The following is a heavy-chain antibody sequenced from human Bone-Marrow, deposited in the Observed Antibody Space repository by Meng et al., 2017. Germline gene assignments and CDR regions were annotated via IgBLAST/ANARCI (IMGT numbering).Heavy chain of an antibody. CDR3: ARDGRVVADKYGYYNYGMDV. J-gene: IGHJ6*02. CDR1: GGSIGRYY. Sequence: SETLSLTCTVSGGSIGRYYWSWIRQPAGKGLEWIGRIYTSGSTNYNPSLKSRVTMSVDTSKNQFSLQLSSVTAADTAVYYCARDGRVVADKYGYYNYGMDVWGQGTTVTVSS. V-gene: IGHV4-4*07. D-gene: IGHD2-15*01. CDR2: IYTSGST.